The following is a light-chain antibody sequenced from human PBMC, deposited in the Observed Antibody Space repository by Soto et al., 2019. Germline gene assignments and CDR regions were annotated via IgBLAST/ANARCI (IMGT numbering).Light chain of an antibody. J-gene: IGKJ4*01. CDR2: DAS. Sequence: DIQMTQSPSTLSGSVGDTVTITCRASRDISSYLAWYQQKPGIPPKLLIHDASTLQSGVPSRFRGSGSGTEFTLTISSLQPEDFATYSCQQLDSYPIGTFGGGTKVDIK. CDR1: RDISSY. V-gene: IGKV1-9*01. CDR3: QQLDSYPIGT.